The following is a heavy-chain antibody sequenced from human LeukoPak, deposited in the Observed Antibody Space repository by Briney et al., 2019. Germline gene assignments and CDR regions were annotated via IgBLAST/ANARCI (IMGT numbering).Heavy chain of an antibody. CDR2: ISGSGGST. D-gene: IGHD1-26*01. V-gene: IGHV3-23*01. CDR1: GFTFSSYG. J-gene: IGHJ4*02. CDR3: AKDGGGSYSYFDY. Sequence: GGTLRLSCAAFGFTFSSYGMSWVRQAPGKGLEWVSAISGSGGSTYYADSVKGRFTISRDNSKNTLYLQMNSLRAEDTAVYYCAKDGGGSYSYFDYWGQGTLVTVSS.